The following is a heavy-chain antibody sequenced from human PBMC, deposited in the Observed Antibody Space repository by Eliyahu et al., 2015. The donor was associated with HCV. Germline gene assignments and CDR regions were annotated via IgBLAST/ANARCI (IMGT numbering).Heavy chain of an antibody. V-gene: IGHV1-69*01. Sequence: QVQLVQSGAEVKKPGSSVKVSCKAPGGTLSNXGISWVRXAPGQGLEWMGGVIPLFGPANYARKFQGRLTATADESTNTAFMELSSLRSEDTAVYFCARSASRWYGGFDLWGQGTLVTVSS. J-gene: IGHJ4*02. CDR2: VIPLFGPA. D-gene: IGHD6-13*01. CDR1: GGTLSNXG. CDR3: ARSASRWYGGFDL.